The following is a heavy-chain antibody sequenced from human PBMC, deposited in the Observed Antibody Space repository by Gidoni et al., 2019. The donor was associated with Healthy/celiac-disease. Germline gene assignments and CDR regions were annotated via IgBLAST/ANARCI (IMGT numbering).Heavy chain of an antibody. V-gene: IGHV4-4*07. D-gene: IGHD1-1*01. CDR1: GGSFSSYY. CDR3: ARVSTASDFNWFDP. Sequence: QVQLQESGPGLVKPSETLSLTCTVSGGSFSSYYWSWIRQPAGKGLEWIGRIYTSGSTNYNPSLKSRVTMSVDTSKNQFSLKLSSVTAADTAVYYCARVSTASDFNWFDPWGQGTLVTVSS. J-gene: IGHJ5*02. CDR2: IYTSGST.